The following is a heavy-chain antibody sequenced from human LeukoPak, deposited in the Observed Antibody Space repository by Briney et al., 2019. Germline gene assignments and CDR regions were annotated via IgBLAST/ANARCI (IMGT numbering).Heavy chain of an antibody. J-gene: IGHJ4*02. V-gene: IGHV3-23*01. CDR3: ARLVGVSSLDF. CDR2: IRGDGST. D-gene: IGHD3-16*01. CDR1: GLTFSSYS. Sequence: GGSLRLSCAASGLTFSSYSMYWVRQTPRKGLEWVSEIRGDGSTYYAASVKGRFAISRDNSKNTLFLQMHRLRVEDTAIYYCARLVGVSSLDFWGRGTLVTVSS.